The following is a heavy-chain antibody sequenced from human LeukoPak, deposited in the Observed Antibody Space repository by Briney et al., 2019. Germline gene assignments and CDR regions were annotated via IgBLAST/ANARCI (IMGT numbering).Heavy chain of an antibody. D-gene: IGHD3-10*01. V-gene: IGHV1-18*01. J-gene: IGHJ4*02. CDR1: GYTFTSYG. Sequence: GASVKVSCKASGYTFTSYGISWARQAPGQGLGWMGWISVYNGNTNYAQKLQGRVTMTTDTSTSTAYMELRSLRSDDTAVYYCARVMVRGVPAFYFDYWGQGTLVTVSS. CDR3: ARVMVRGVPAFYFDY. CDR2: ISVYNGNT.